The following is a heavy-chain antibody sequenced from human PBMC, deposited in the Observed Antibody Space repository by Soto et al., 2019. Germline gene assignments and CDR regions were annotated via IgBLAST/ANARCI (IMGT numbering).Heavy chain of an antibody. CDR2: IIPIFGTA. Sequence: GASVKVSCKASGGTFSSYAISWVRQDPGQGLEWMGGIIPIFGTANYAQKFQGRVTITADESTSTAYMELSSLRSEDTAVYYCASSGRYSHYYYFYGMDVWAQGPTVPVS. D-gene: IGHD5-18*01. V-gene: IGHV1-69*13. J-gene: IGHJ6*02. CDR1: GGTFSSYA. CDR3: ASSGRYSHYYYFYGMDV.